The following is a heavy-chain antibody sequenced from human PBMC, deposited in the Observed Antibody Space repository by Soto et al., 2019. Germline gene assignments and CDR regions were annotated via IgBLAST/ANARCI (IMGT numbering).Heavy chain of an antibody. Sequence: ASLNVSCKASGGTFSIYSIIWFLQAPGQGLEWMGGIIPIFGTANYAQKFQGRVTITADESTSTAYMELSSLRSEETAVYYCVYRRYEMNWFDHRGKRHMVTVS. V-gene: IGHV1-69*13. J-gene: IGHJ5*02. D-gene: IGHD1-26*01. CDR1: GGTFSIYS. CDR3: VYRRYEMNWFDH. CDR2: IIPIFGTA.